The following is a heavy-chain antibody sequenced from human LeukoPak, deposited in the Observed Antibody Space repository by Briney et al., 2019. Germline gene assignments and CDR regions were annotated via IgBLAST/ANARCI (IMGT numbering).Heavy chain of an antibody. Sequence: SETLSLTCAVYGGSFSGYYWSWIRQPPGKGLEWIGEINQIGEINHSGSTNYNPSLKSRVTISVDTSKNQFSLKLSSVTAADTAVYYCATLTPVHSSSSLDYWGQGTLVTVSS. D-gene: IGHD6-6*01. CDR2: INHSGST. J-gene: IGHJ4*02. V-gene: IGHV4-34*10. CDR3: ATLTPVHSSSSLDY. CDR1: GGSFSGYY.